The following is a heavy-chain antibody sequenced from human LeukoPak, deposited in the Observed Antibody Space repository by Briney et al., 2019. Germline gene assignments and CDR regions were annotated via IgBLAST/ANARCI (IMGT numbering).Heavy chain of an antibody. CDR3: ARDKELLGPYFDY. D-gene: IGHD1-26*01. J-gene: IGHJ4*02. V-gene: IGHV1-69*04. Sequence: GASVKVSCKAAGGTFSSYAISWVRQAPGQGLEWMGRIIPILGIANYAQKFQGRVTITADKSTSTAYMELSSLRSEDTAVYYCARDKELLGPYFDYWGQGTLVTVSS. CDR2: IIPILGIA. CDR1: GGTFSSYA.